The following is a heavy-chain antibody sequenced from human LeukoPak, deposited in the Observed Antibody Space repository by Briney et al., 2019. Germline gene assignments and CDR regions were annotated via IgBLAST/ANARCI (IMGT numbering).Heavy chain of an antibody. CDR1: GGSISSSSYY. Sequence: SETLSLTCTVSGGSISSSSYYWGWIRQPPGKGLEWIGSIYYSGSTYYNPSLKSRVTISVDTSKNQFSLKLSSVTAADTAVYYCARGGKLELKENNWFDPWGQGTLVTVSS. J-gene: IGHJ5*02. CDR3: ARGGKLELKENNWFDP. V-gene: IGHV4-39*07. CDR2: IYYSGST. D-gene: IGHD1-7*01.